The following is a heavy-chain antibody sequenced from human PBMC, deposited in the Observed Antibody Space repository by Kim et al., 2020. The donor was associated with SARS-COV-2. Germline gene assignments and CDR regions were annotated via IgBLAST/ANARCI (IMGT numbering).Heavy chain of an antibody. CDR3: ARSRLWFLDY. Sequence: TKYSQKFQGRVTITRDTSASTAYMELSSLRSEDTAVYYCARSRLWFLDYWGQGTLVTVSS. CDR2: T. V-gene: IGHV1-3*01. D-gene: IGHD3-10*01. J-gene: IGHJ4*02.